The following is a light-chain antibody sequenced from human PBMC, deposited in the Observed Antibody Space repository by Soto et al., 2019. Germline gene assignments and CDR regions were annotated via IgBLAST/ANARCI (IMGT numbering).Light chain of an antibody. CDR3: SSYTTSGTPV. CDR1: SSDIGGYNY. Sequence: QSALTQPASVSASPGQSITISCAGTSSDIGGYNYVSWYQRLPDKVPILIIYEDTSRPSGGSHRFSGSKSGNTASLTISGLQAEDEGDYFCSSYTTSGTPVFGGGTKLTVL. CDR2: EDT. J-gene: IGLJ3*02. V-gene: IGLV2-14*03.